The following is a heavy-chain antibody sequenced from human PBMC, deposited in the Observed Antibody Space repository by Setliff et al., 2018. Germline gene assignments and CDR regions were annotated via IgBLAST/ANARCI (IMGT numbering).Heavy chain of an antibody. CDR1: GYTFTEYS. J-gene: IGHJ4*02. CDR2: INPNTGGS. V-gene: IGHV1-2*02. CDR3: AKVYYYDKSAYLPFDY. D-gene: IGHD3-22*01. Sequence: ASVKVSCKASGYTFTEYSIHWVRQAPGQGLEWMGWINPNTGGSNYAQKFQGRVTMTTDTSISTAYMEMSRLTSDDTAVYYCAKVYYYDKSAYLPFDYWGQGTQVTVSS.